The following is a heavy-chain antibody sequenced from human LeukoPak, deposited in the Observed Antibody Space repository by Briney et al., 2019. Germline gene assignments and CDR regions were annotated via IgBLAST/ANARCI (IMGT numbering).Heavy chain of an antibody. D-gene: IGHD1-26*01. CDR3: ARAVRGYSGSYYFDY. V-gene: IGHV1-18*01. CDR1: GYTFTSYG. Sequence: ASVKVSCKASGYTFTSYGISWVRQAPGQGLEWMGWISAYNGNTNYAQKLQGRVTMTTGTSTSTAYMELRSLRSDDTAVYYCARAVRGYSGSYYFDYWGQGTLVTVSS. J-gene: IGHJ4*02. CDR2: ISAYNGNT.